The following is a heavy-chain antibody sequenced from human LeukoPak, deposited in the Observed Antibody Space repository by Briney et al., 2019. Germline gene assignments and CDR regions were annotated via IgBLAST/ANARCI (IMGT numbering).Heavy chain of an antibody. J-gene: IGHJ4*02. CDR2: ISNSGDDT. D-gene: IGHD6-6*01. CDR3: AKTWYSTSMDY. CDR1: GFTLWDYA. Sequence: GSPRLSCAASGFTLWDYAMRWVRPAPGKGLEFVSVISNSGDDTYYADSVKGRFTISRDNSRNMLYLQMNSLRAEDTAVYYCAKTWYSTSMDYWDQGTLVAVSS. V-gene: IGHV3-23*01.